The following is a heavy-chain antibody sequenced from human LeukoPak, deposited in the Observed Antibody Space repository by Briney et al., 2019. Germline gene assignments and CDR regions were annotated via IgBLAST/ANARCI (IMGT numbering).Heavy chain of an antibody. CDR3: ARDYYDILAGYYPGAFDI. CDR2: IYYRGST. J-gene: IGHJ3*02. D-gene: IGHD3-9*01. V-gene: IGHV4-30-4*01. Sequence: PSQTLSLTCTVSGGSIISGDYCWSWIRQPPGKGLEWIGYIYYRGSTYYNPSLKSRLIISVETSRNRFSLKLSSVTAADTAVYYCARDYYDILAGYYPGAFDIWGPGTMVTVSS. CDR1: GGSIISGDYC.